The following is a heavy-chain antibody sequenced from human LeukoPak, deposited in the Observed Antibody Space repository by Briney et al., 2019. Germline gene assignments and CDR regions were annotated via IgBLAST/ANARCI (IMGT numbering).Heavy chain of an antibody. CDR3: ARDVWPDSLYGMDV. CDR2: ISSSSSYI. Sequence: GGSLRLSCAASGFTFSSYSMNWVCQAPGKGLEWVPSISSSSSYIYYADSVKGRFTISRDNAKNSLYLQMNSLRAEDTAVYYCARDVWPDSLYGMDVWGQGTTVTVSS. J-gene: IGHJ6*02. V-gene: IGHV3-21*01. CDR1: GFTFSSYS. D-gene: IGHD3-16*01.